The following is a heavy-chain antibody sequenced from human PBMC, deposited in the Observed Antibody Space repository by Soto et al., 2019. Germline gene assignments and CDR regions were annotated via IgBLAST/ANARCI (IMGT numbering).Heavy chain of an antibody. CDR3: ARDIGSSSGYYYYYGMDV. Sequence: ASVKVSCKASGYTFTGYYIHWVRQAPGQGLEWMGWINPNSGGTNYAQKFQGWVTMTRDTSISTAYMELSRLRSDDTAVYYCARDIGSSSGYYYYYGMDVWGQGTTVTVSS. V-gene: IGHV1-2*04. D-gene: IGHD6-6*01. CDR2: INPNSGGT. CDR1: GYTFTGYY. J-gene: IGHJ6*02.